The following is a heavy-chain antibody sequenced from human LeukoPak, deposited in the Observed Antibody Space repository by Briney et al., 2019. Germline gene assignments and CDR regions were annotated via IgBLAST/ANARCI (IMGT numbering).Heavy chain of an antibody. CDR2: ISYDGSNK. CDR3: AREVGFRGYDYQFDY. Sequence: GRSLRLSCAASGFTFSSYAMHWVRQAPGKGLEWVAVISYDGSNKYYADSVKGRFTISRDNSKNTLCLQMNSLRAEDTAVYYCAREVGFRGYDYQFDYWGQGTLVTVSS. D-gene: IGHD5-12*01. J-gene: IGHJ4*02. V-gene: IGHV3-30*04. CDR1: GFTFSSYA.